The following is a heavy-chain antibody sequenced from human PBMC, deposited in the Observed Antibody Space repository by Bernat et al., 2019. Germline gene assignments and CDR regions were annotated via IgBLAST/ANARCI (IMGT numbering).Heavy chain of an antibody. CDR1: GFTFSSYS. CDR2: ISSSSSYI. V-gene: IGHV3-21*01. CDR3: ARDRWYDFWSGSYGMDV. J-gene: IGHJ6*02. D-gene: IGHD3-3*01. Sequence: EVQLVESGGGLVKPGGSLRLSCAASGFTFSSYSMNWVRQAPGKGLEWVSSISSSSSYIYYADSVKGRFTISRDNAKNSLYLQMNSLRAEDTAVYYCARDRWYDFWSGSYGMDVWGQGTTVTVSS.